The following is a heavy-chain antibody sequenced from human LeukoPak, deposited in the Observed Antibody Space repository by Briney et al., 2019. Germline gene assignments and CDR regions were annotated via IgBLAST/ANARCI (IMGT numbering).Heavy chain of an antibody. CDR3: AREVGFDGDDY. D-gene: IGHD1-26*01. CDR1: GGTIRSGEYY. CDR2: IYYSGST. Sequence: SETVPLTCPVTGGTIRSGEYYWRWIRQPPGKGLGWIGYIYYSGSTYYNPSLKSRVTISVDTSKNQFSLKLSSVTAADTAVYYCAREVGFDGDDYWGQGTLVTVSS. V-gene: IGHV4-30-4*02. J-gene: IGHJ4*02.